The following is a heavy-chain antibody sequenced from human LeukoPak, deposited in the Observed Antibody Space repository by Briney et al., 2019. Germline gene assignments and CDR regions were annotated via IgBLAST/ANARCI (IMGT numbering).Heavy chain of an antibody. CDR3: AKDLLAVAGIFDY. CDR2: ISGSGGST. CDR1: GFTSSNYW. V-gene: IGHV3-23*01. D-gene: IGHD6-19*01. Sequence: GGSLRLSCAASGFTSSNYWMSWVRQAPGKGLEWVSAISGSGGSTYYADSVKGRFTISRDNSKNTLYLQMNSLRAEDTAVYYCAKDLLAVAGIFDYWGQGTLVTVSS. J-gene: IGHJ4*02.